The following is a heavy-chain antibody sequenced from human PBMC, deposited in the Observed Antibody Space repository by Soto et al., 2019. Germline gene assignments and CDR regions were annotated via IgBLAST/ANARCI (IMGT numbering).Heavy chain of an antibody. D-gene: IGHD2-21*02. CDR3: ARPDKGDDSTGHYYGMDV. V-gene: IGHV5-51*01. Sequence: PGESLKISCKQSGYSFTSYWIGWVRQMPAKGLEWMGIIYPGDSDTRYSPSFQGQVTISADKSISTAYLQWSSLKASDTAMYYCARPDKGDDSTGHYYGMDVWGQGTTVTVSS. CDR1: GYSFTSYW. J-gene: IGHJ6*02. CDR2: IYPGDSDT.